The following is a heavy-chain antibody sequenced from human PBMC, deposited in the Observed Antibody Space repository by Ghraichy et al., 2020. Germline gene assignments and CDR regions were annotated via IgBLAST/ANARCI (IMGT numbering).Heavy chain of an antibody. CDR3: ARSPTWHYGGNYYYYYYYYGMDV. V-gene: IGHV4-4*09. J-gene: IGHJ6*02. CDR1: GGSISSYY. Sequence: SETLSLTCTVSGGSISSYYWSWIRQPPGKGLEWIGYIYTSGSTNYNPSLKSRVTISVDTSKNQFSLKLSSVTAADTAVYYCARSPTWHYGGNYYYYYYYYGMDVWGQGTTVTVSS. CDR2: IYTSGST. D-gene: IGHD4-23*01.